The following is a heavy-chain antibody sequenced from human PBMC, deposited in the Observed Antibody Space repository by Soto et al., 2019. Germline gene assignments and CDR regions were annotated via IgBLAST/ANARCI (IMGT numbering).Heavy chain of an antibody. J-gene: IGHJ5*02. CDR1: GFTFSSHA. D-gene: IGHD3-3*01. Sequence: PGGSLRLSCAASGFTFSSHAMSWVRQAPGKGLEWVSAISGSGGSTYYADSVKGRFTISRDNSKNTLYLQMNSLRAEDTAVYYCAKEPYYDFWSGYKWFDPWGQGTLVTVSS. CDR3: AKEPYYDFWSGYKWFDP. CDR2: ISGSGGST. V-gene: IGHV3-23*01.